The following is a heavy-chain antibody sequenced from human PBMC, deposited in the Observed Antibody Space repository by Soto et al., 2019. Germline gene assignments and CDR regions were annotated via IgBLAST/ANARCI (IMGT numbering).Heavy chain of an antibody. CDR2: ISNSGSTI. D-gene: IGHD3-22*01. V-gene: IGHV3-11*01. J-gene: IGHJ6*02. Sequence: QVQLVESGGGLVKPGGSLRLSCAASGFTFSDNYMSWIRQAPGKGLEWVSYISNSGSTIYFADSVKGRFTISRDNAKNSLYLQMNSLRAEDTAVYYCARQKAWTGEWLSLYAPGMDVWGQGTTVTVSS. CDR1: GFTFSDNY. CDR3: ARQKAWTGEWLSLYAPGMDV.